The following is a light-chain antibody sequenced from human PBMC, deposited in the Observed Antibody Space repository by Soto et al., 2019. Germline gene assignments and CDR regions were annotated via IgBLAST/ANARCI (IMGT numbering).Light chain of an antibody. CDR2: GAS. J-gene: IGKJ1*01. Sequence: AVQLTQSPSSLSASVGDRVTITCRASQGIRTDLGWYQQSPGKAPKVLIVGASTLQSGVPSRFSGSGSGTDFTLTISSLQPEDSATYYYLQDFSYPRTFGQGTKVDIK. V-gene: IGKV1-6*01. CDR3: LQDFSYPRT. CDR1: QGIRTD.